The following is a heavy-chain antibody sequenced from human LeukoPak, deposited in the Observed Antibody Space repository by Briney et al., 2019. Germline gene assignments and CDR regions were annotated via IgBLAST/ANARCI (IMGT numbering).Heavy chain of an antibody. CDR1: GYTFTGYD. V-gene: IGHV1-2*02. D-gene: IGHD1-26*01. CDR3: ARPSVDMSGLTHYFFEN. Sequence: ASVNVSYMPSGYTFTGYDLHWVRQAPGQGLASMGWSNTNSGATSYAQKFKGRVTKTRDTSNNTGYMEGRRLGYDEPARYFCARPSVDMSGLTHYFFENCGQGTLVTVSS. J-gene: IGHJ4*02. CDR2: SNTNSGAT.